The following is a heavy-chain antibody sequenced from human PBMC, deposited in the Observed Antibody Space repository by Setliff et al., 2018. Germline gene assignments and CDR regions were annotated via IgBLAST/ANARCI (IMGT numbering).Heavy chain of an antibody. J-gene: IGHJ4*02. CDR1: GYTFTDYG. CDR2: IGAYTGNT. Sequence: GASVKVSCKASGYTFTDYGITWVRQAPGQGLEWMGWIGAYTGNTNYAQKLQGRVTMTTDSSTSTAYMELRSLRSDDTAVYYCSRLVRYCTTTTCQMVSGAEVWGQGTLVTVSS. CDR3: SRLVRYCTTTTCQMVSGAEV. V-gene: IGHV1-18*01. D-gene: IGHD2-8*01.